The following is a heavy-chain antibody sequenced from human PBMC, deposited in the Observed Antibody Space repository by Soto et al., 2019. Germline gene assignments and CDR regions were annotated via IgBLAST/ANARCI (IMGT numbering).Heavy chain of an antibody. D-gene: IGHD6-19*01. CDR3: ARAVSAAVAGTVDAFDI. Sequence: GGSLRLSCAASGFTFSSYSMNWVRQAPGKGLEWVSYISSSSSTIYYADSVKGRFTISRDNAKNSLYLQMNSLRAEDTAVYYCARAVSAAVAGTVDAFDIWGQGTXVTVSS. CDR2: ISSSSSTI. V-gene: IGHV3-48*01. CDR1: GFTFSSYS. J-gene: IGHJ3*02.